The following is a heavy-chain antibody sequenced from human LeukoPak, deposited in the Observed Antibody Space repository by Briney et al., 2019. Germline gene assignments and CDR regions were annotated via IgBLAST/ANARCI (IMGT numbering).Heavy chain of an antibody. CDR1: GYTFTGYY. D-gene: IGHD2-2*02. V-gene: IGHV1-2*02. Sequence: ASVKVSCKASGYTFTGYYMHWVRQAPGQGLEWMGLINPNSGGTNYAQKFQGRVTMTRDTSISTAYMELSRLRSDDTAVYYCAREVPAAIQEPRGAFDIWGQGTMVTVSS. J-gene: IGHJ3*02. CDR3: AREVPAAIQEPRGAFDI. CDR2: INPNSGGT.